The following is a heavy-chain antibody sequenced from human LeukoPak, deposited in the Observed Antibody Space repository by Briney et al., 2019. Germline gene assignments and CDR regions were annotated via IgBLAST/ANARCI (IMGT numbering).Heavy chain of an antibody. V-gene: IGHV4-4*07. J-gene: IGHJ3*02. D-gene: IGHD3-22*01. CDR3: ARGHPSYYYDSSGYGLENAFDI. Sequence: SETLSLTCTVSGASISNFYWSWIRQSAGKGLEWVGRISPSGTTDYNPSLKSRLTMSLDTSKNQFSLKLRSVTAADTAVYYCARGHPSYYYDSSGYGLENAFDIWGQGTMVTVSS. CDR1: GASISNFY. CDR2: ISPSGTT.